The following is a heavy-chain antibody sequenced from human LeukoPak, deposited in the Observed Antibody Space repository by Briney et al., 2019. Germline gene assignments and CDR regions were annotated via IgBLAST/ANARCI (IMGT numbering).Heavy chain of an antibody. CDR3: ARERSRVTMVRGVIGYYGMDV. V-gene: IGHV1-2*04. CDR2: INLNSGRT. CDR1: GYTFTCYY. Sequence: ASVKVSCKASGYTFTCYYMHWVRQAPGQGLEWMGWINLNSGRTNYAQKFQGWVTMTRDTSISTAYMELSRLRSDDTAVYYCARERSRVTMVRGVIGYYGMDVWGKGTTVTVSS. J-gene: IGHJ6*04. D-gene: IGHD3-10*01.